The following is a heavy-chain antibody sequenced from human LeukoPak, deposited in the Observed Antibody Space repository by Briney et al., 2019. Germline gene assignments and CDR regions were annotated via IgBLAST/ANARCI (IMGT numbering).Heavy chain of an antibody. CDR1: GFTFSSYW. Sequence: PGGSLRLSCAASGFTFSSYWMSWVRQAPGKGLEWVANIKQDGSEKYYVDSVKGRFTISRDNAKNSLYLQMNSLRAEDTAVYYCASSIAVAGTVYYQHWGQGTLVTVSS. CDR3: ASSIAVAGTVYYQH. D-gene: IGHD6-19*01. V-gene: IGHV3-7*01. CDR2: IKQDGSEK. J-gene: IGHJ1*01.